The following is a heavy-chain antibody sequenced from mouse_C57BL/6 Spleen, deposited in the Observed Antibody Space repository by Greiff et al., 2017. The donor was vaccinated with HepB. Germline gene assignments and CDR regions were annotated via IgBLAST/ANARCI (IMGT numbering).Heavy chain of an antibody. D-gene: IGHD2-3*01. CDR1: GFTFSSYA. CDR3: ARYEGTGVLFAY. CDR2: ISDGGSYT. Sequence: EVMLVESGGGLVKPGGSLKLSCAASGFTFSSYAMSWVRQTPEKRLEWVATISDGGSYTYYPDNVKGRFTISRDNAKNNLYLQMSHLKSEDTAMYLCARYEGTGVLFAYWRRGSRVTVSA. J-gene: IGHJ3*01. V-gene: IGHV5-4*03.